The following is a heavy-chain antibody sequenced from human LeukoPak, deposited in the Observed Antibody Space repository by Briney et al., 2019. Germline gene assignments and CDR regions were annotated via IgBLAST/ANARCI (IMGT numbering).Heavy chain of an antibody. CDR2: IFDSGTT. V-gene: IGHV4-61*01. CDR3: ARDPSFTAGYFDY. J-gene: IGHJ4*02. D-gene: IGHD2/OR15-2a*01. CDR1: GGSVSSGSYY. Sequence: SETLSLTCTVSGGSVSSGSYYWSWIRQPPGKGLEWFGYIFDSGTTNYNPSLKSRVTISVDTSKNQFSLKLSSVTAADTAVYYCARDPSFTAGYFDYWGQGTLVTVSS.